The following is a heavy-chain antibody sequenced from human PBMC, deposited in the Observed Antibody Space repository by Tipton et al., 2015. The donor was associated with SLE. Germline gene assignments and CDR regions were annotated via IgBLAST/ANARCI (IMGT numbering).Heavy chain of an antibody. CDR2: IYASGST. J-gene: IGHJ4*02. V-gene: IGHV4-61*02. CDR1: GGSITNDNHY. Sequence: TLSLTCTVSGGSITNDNHYWSWIRQPAGKGLEWIGRIYASGSTNYNPSLKSRLAISVDTSKNQFSLNLSSVTAADTAVYYCARDTRDWFLSESWGQGSLVTVPS. CDR3: ARDTRDWFLSES. D-gene: IGHD3-9*01.